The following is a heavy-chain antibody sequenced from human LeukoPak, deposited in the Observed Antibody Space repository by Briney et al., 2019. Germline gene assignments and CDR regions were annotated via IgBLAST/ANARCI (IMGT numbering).Heavy chain of an antibody. CDR1: GGSVSTHY. D-gene: IGHD3-22*01. CDR2: IHTSGTT. J-gene: IGHJ4*02. Sequence: PSETLSLTCSVSGGSVSTHYWSWIRQPAGKGLEWIGRIHTSGTTNYNPSLKSRVSLSLDTSNNQLSLTVTSVTAADTAVYFCARDDDGGGYPDYWGQGTLVTVSS. V-gene: IGHV4-4*07. CDR3: ARDDDGGGYPDY.